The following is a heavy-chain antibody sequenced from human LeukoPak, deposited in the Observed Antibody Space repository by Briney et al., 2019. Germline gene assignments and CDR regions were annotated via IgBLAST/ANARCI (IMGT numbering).Heavy chain of an antibody. J-gene: IGHJ4*02. CDR3: ARDYCGGDCFPDY. V-gene: IGHV1-2*06. CDR1: GYTFTGYY. Sequence: ASVKVSCKTSGYTFTGYYVHYVRQAPGQGLERMGRINPNSGDTNYAQHFQGRVTMTRDTSITTAYTDLSRLTSDDTAVYYCARDYCGGDCFPDYWGQGTLVTVSS. D-gene: IGHD2-21*02. CDR2: INPNSGDT.